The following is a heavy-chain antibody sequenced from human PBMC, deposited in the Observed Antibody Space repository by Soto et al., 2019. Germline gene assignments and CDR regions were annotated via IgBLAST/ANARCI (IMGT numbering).Heavy chain of an antibody. J-gene: IGHJ4*02. Sequence: QITLKESGPTLVQPTQTLTLTCSLSGFSVTTHGVGVGWIRQPPGKALEWLAVVYWDDDNRYRPSLKSRVTFTRDISKDQGVFTMAKMDLADAATYYCAHKVTADLNARVFDYWGQGTPVTVSS. V-gene: IGHV2-5*02. D-gene: IGHD4-4*01. CDR2: VYWDDDN. CDR3: AHKVTADLNARVFDY. CDR1: GFSVTTHGVG.